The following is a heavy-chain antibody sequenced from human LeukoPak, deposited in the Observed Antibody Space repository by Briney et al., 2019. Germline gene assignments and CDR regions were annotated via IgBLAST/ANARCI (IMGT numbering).Heavy chain of an antibody. CDR3: AKDRSCSSTSCYGVIDY. J-gene: IGHJ4*02. CDR1: GFTFSSYA. CDR2: ISDSGVST. V-gene: IGHV3-23*01. D-gene: IGHD2-2*01. Sequence: GGSLGLSCAASGFTFSSYAMSWVRQAPGKGLEWGAVISDSGVSTDYTDSVKGRFTISRDNSKTTLYLQMNSLTAENTAVYYCAKDRSCSSTSCYGVIDYWGQGTLVTVSS.